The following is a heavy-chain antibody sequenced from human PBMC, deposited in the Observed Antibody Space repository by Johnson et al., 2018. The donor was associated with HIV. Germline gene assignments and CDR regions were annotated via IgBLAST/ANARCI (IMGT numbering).Heavy chain of an antibody. J-gene: IGHJ3*02. CDR1: GFTFDDYA. CDR3: AKGGAAAGLDAFDI. Sequence: VQLVESGGGLVQPGRSLRLSCAASGFTFDDYAMHWVRQAPGKGLEWVSGISWNSGSIGYADSVQGRFPISRDNAKNSLYLQMNSLRAEDTALYYCAKGGAAAGLDAFDIWGQGTMVTVSS. D-gene: IGHD6-13*01. CDR2: ISWNSGSI. V-gene: IGHV3-9*01.